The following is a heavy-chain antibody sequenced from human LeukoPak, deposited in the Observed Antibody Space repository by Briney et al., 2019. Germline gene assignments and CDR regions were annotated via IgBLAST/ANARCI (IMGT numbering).Heavy chain of an antibody. D-gene: IGHD4-23*01. CDR1: GGSISSYY. CDR3: ARAFPGGGYGGRGYYYMDV. Sequence: SETLSLTCTVSGGSISSYYWSWIRQPPGKGLEWIGYIYYSGSTNYNPSLKSRVTISVDTSKNQFSLKLSSVTAADTAVYYCARAFPGGGYGGRGYYYMDVWGKGTTVTVSS. CDR2: IYYSGST. J-gene: IGHJ6*03. V-gene: IGHV4-59*08.